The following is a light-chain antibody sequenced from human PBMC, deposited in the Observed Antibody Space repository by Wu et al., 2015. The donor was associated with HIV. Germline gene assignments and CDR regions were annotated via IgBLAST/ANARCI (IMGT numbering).Light chain of an antibody. V-gene: IGKV3-11*01. Sequence: EIVLTQSPATLSLSPGERATLPCRASQSATTYLAWYQHKPGQAPRLLIYDASNRATGIPARFSGRGSGTDFTLTISSLEPEDSAVYYCQQRGNWPGVAFGPGTKVDIK. CDR2: DAS. J-gene: IGKJ3*01. CDR1: QSATTY. CDR3: QQRGNWPGVA.